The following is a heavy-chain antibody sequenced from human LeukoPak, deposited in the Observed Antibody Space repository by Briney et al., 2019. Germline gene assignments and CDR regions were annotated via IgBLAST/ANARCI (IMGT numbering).Heavy chain of an antibody. V-gene: IGHV1-69*13. D-gene: IGHD6-13*01. Sequence: GASVKVSCKASGGTFISYAISWVRQAPGQGLEWMGGIIPIFGTANYAQKFQGRVTITADESTSTDYMELSSLRSEDTAVYYCARAPPMAAAGTYFDYWGQGTLVTVSS. CDR1: GGTFISYA. J-gene: IGHJ4*02. CDR2: IIPIFGTA. CDR3: ARAPPMAAAGTYFDY.